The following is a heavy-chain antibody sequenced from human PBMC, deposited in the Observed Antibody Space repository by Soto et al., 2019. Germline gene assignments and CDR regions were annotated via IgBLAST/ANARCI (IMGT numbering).Heavy chain of an antibody. Sequence: QVQLQESGPGLVKPSETLSLTCTVSGGSVNSGSYYWIWIRHPPGKGLEWIGYLYYNTNTNYNPSLKSRVTISVDTSKNQFSLKLSSVTAADTDVYYCARTYCTTTSGQAHGMDVCGQGTTVPVSS. D-gene: IGHD2-2*01. CDR3: ARTYCTTTSGQAHGMDV. V-gene: IGHV4-61*01. J-gene: IGHJ6*02. CDR1: GGSVNSGSYY. CDR2: LYYNTNT.